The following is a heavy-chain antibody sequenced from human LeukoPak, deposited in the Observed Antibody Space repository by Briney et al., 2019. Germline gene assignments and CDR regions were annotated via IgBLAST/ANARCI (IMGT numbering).Heavy chain of an antibody. D-gene: IGHD4-11*01. Sequence: GGSLRLSRAASGFTFSGSAMHWVPHASGKGEQWVGRIGSKANNYATAYTASVKGRCTISRDDSKNTAYLQMNSLTTEDTAVYYCTNASDGMDYSNDVRFDPWGQGTLVTVSS. CDR3: TNASDGMDYSNDVRFDP. CDR2: IGSKANNYAT. V-gene: IGHV3-73*01. J-gene: IGHJ5*02. CDR1: GFTFSGSA.